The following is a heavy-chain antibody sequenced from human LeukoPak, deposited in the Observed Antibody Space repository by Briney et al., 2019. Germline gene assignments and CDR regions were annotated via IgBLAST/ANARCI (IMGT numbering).Heavy chain of an antibody. V-gene: IGHV3-11*01. Sequence: GGSLRLSCEASGFTFSDFYMFWLRQAPGKGLEWISYISNTGSAMYYADSVKGRFTISRDNAKNTLYLQMNSLRAEDTAVYYCVRDALGSYDYWGQGALVTVSS. D-gene: IGHD3-10*01. CDR2: ISNTGSAM. CDR3: VRDALGSYDY. CDR1: GFTFSDFY. J-gene: IGHJ4*02.